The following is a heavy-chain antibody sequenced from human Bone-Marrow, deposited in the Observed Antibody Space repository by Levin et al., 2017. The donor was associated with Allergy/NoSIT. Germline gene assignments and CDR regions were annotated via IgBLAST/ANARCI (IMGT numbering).Heavy chain of an antibody. J-gene: IGHJ4*02. CDR1: GFSLSTSGVG. D-gene: IGHD4-17*01. CDR2: IYWDDDK. CDR3: AHFGDYGIYSNFDY. V-gene: IGHV2-5*02. Sequence: SGPTLVKPTQTLTLTCTFSGFSLSTSGVGVGWIRQPPGKALEWLALIYWDDDKRYSPSLKSRLTITKDTSKNQVVLTMTNMDPVDTATYYCAHFGDYGIYSNFDYWGQGTLVTVSS.